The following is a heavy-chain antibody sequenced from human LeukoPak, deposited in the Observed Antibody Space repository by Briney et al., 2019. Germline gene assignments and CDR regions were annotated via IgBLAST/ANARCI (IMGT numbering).Heavy chain of an antibody. CDR3: ARDRLRFCSSANCLFDY. CDR1: GFXFSSYS. Sequence: GGSLRLSCAASGFXFSSYSINWVRQAPGKGLQWVSYISSSSSTIYYADSVKGRFTISRDNAKNSLYLQMDSLRDEDTAVYYCARDRLRFCSSANCLFDYWGQGTLVTVAS. CDR2: ISSSSSTI. J-gene: IGHJ4*02. D-gene: IGHD2-2*01. V-gene: IGHV3-48*02.